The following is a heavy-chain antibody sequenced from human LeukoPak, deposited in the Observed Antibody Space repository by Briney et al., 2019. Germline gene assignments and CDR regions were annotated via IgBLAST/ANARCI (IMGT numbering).Heavy chain of an antibody. D-gene: IGHD4-23*01. Sequence: GGSLRLSCAASGFTIGGFAMTWVRQAPGKGLEWVSYISSSGSTIYYADSVKGRFTISRDNAKNSLYLQMNSLRAEDTAVYYCARVPRWYVIDYWGQGTLVTVSS. J-gene: IGHJ4*02. CDR1: GFTIGGFA. CDR3: ARVPRWYVIDY. V-gene: IGHV3-48*03. CDR2: ISSSGSTI.